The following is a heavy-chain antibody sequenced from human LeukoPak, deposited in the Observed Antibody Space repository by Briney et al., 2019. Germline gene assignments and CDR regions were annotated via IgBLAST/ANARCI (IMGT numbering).Heavy chain of an antibody. D-gene: IGHD6-19*01. CDR2: IYYSGST. CDR3: ARRWIAVAGHFDY. V-gene: IGHV4-39*01. Sequence: SETLSLTCTVSGGSISSSSYYWGWIRQPPGKGLEWIGSIYYSGSTYYNPSLKSRVTISVDTSKNQFSLKLSSVTAADTAVYDCARRWIAVAGHFDYWGRGTLVTVSS. J-gene: IGHJ4*02. CDR1: GGSISSSSYY.